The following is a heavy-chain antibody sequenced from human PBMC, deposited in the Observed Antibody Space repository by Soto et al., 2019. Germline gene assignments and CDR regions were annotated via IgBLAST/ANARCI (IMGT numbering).Heavy chain of an antibody. CDR2: MYHSGST. V-gene: IGHV4-39*07. J-gene: IGHJ3*02. CDR1: GGSISSSNYY. Sequence: PSETLSLTCTVSGGSISSSNYYWGWIRQPPGKGLEWTGSMYHSGSTYYNPSLKSRVTISVDTSKNQFSLKLSSVTAADTAVYYCANLYYDFWSGPHNDAFDIWGQGTMVTVSS. D-gene: IGHD3-3*01. CDR3: ANLYYDFWSGPHNDAFDI.